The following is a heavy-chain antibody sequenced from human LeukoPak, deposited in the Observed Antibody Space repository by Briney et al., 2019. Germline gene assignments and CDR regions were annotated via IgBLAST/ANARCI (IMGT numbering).Heavy chain of an antibody. CDR1: GGSFSGYY. J-gene: IGHJ6*03. V-gene: IGHV4-34*01. CDR2: INHSGST. D-gene: IGHD3-16*02. Sequence: PSETLSLTCAVCGGSFSGYYWSWIRQPPGKGLEWIGEINHSGSTNYNPSLKSRVTISVDTSKNQFSLKLSSVTAADTAVYYCARGYLYYYMDVWGKGTTVTVSS. CDR3: ARGYLYYYMDV.